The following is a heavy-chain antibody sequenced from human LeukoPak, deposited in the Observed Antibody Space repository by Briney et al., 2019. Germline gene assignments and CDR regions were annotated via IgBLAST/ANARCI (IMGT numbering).Heavy chain of an antibody. CDR3: AKDSGPGSSSWLRDYYYYGMDV. J-gene: IGHJ6*02. D-gene: IGHD6-13*01. Sequence: GGSLRLSCAASGFTFNDYAMHWVRQTPGKGLEWVSTISWNSGRIDYADSVKGRFIISRDNAKNSLYLQMNSLRAEDTALYYCAKDSGPGSSSWLRDYYYYGMDVWGQGTTVTVSS. CDR2: ISWNSGRI. CDR1: GFTFNDYA. V-gene: IGHV3-9*01.